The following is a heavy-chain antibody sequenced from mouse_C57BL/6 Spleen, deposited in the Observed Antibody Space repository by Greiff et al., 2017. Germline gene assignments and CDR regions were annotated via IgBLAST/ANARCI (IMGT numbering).Heavy chain of an antibody. CDR2: IYPGDGDT. D-gene: IGHD2-4*01. J-gene: IGHJ2*01. Sequence: VQLQQSGPELVKPGASVQISCKASGYAFSSSWMNWVKQRPGKGLERIGRIYPGDGDTKYNGKFKGKATLTADKSSSTAYMQLSSMTSEDSAVYFCARSFYDYGDYWGQGTTLTVSS. CDR1: GYAFSSSW. CDR3: ARSFYDYGDY. V-gene: IGHV1-82*01.